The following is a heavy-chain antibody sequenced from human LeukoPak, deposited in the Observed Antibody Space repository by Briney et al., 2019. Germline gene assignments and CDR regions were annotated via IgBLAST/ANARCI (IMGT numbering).Heavy chain of an antibody. CDR3: ARGGKGGGSSWKGYFDY. J-gene: IGHJ4*02. Sequence: ASETLSLTCAVYGGSFSGYYWSWIRQPPGKGLEWIGEINHSGSTNYNPSLKSRVTISVDTSKNQFSLKLSSVTAADTAVYYCARGGKGGGSSWKGYFDYWGQGTLVTVSS. V-gene: IGHV4-34*01. CDR1: GGSFSGYY. CDR2: INHSGST. D-gene: IGHD6-13*01.